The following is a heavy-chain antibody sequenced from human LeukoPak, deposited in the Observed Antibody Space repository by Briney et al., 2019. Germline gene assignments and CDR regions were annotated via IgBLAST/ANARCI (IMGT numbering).Heavy chain of an antibody. CDR1: GGSFSGYY. CDR2: INHSGST. J-gene: IGHJ5*02. Sequence: SETLSLTCAVYGGSFSGYYWSWIRQPPGKGLEWIGEINHSGSTNYNPSLKSRVTISVATSKNQFSLKLSSVTAADTAVYYCARQRRANYYGSGSYRGKNWFDPWGQGTLVTVSS. CDR3: ARQRRANYYGSGSYRGKNWFDP. D-gene: IGHD3-10*01. V-gene: IGHV4-34*01.